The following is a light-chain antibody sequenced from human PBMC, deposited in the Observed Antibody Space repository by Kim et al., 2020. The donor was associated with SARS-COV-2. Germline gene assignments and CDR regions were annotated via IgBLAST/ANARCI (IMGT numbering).Light chain of an antibody. V-gene: IGKV1-27*01. Sequence: SSLGDRVTIPCRASQGISNYLAWYQQKPGKVPKLLIYPASALRSGVPSRFSGSGSGTDFTLPLTSLQPEDVAVYYCQQCKGAPWTFGHGTKVDI. CDR3: QQCKGAPWT. CDR1: QGISNY. J-gene: IGKJ1*01. CDR2: PAS.